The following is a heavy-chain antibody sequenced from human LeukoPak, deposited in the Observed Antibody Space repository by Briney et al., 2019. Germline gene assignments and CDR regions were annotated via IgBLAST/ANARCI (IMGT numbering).Heavy chain of an antibody. Sequence: GGSLRLSCAASGFTFSGSAMHWVRQASGKGLEWVGRIRSKANSYATAYAASVKGRFTISRDDSKNTAYLQMNSLKTEDTAVYYCTRPTIYSGYDDYWGQGTLVTVSS. CDR3: TRPTIYSGYDDY. CDR2: IRSKANSYAT. CDR1: GFTFSGSA. D-gene: IGHD5-12*01. V-gene: IGHV3-73*01. J-gene: IGHJ4*02.